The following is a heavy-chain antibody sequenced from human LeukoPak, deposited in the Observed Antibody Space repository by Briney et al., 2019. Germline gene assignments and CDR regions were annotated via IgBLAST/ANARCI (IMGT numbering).Heavy chain of an antibody. CDR1: GFTFSSYA. V-gene: IGHV3-23*01. Sequence: PGGSLRLSCAASGFTFSSYAMSWVRQAPGKGLEWVSAISGSGGSTYYADSVKGRFTISRDNSKNTLYLQMNSLRAEDTAVYYCAKDRVGYSSGWYFDYWGQGTLVTASS. CDR2: ISGSGGST. J-gene: IGHJ4*02. D-gene: IGHD6-19*01. CDR3: AKDRVGYSSGWYFDY.